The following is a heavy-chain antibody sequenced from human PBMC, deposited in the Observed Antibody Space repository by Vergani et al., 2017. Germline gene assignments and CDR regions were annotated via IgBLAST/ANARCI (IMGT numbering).Heavy chain of an antibody. CDR2: IKSKTDGGTT. CDR1: GFTFSNAW. J-gene: IGHJ6*02. D-gene: IGHD5-24*01. Sequence: EVQLVESGGGLVKPGGSLRLSCAASGFTFSNAWMSWVRQAPGKGLEWVGRIKSKTDGGTTDYAAPVKGRFTISRDDSKNTLYLQMNSLKTEDTAVYYCTTDPGMARDYYGMDVWGQGTTVTVSS. CDR3: TTDPGMARDYYGMDV. V-gene: IGHV3-15*01.